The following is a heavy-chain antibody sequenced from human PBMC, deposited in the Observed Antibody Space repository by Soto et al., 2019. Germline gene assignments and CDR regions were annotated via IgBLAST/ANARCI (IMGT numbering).Heavy chain of an antibody. CDR2: IIPIFGIT. J-gene: IGHJ1*01. CDR3: ARDPRSITGTTSSEDFQH. V-gene: IGHV1-69*01. D-gene: IGHD1-1*01. CDR1: GGTFSGYA. Sequence: QAQLMQSGAEVKEPGSSVKVSCKASGGTFSGYAISWVRQAPGQGLEWLGGIIPIFGITNYAQKFQNRLTIAADESSATVYMALRSVTSEDSAIYYCARDPRSITGTTSSEDFQHWGQGTLVSVS.